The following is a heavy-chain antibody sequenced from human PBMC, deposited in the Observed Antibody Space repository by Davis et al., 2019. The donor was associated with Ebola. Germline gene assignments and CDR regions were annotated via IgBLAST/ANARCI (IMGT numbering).Heavy chain of an antibody. Sequence: GESLKISCAASGFTFRSYWMSWVRQAPGKGLEWVAKIKEDGSEKLEVDSVKGRFTISRDNAKDSLYLQMNSLRAEDTAVYYCAGYYGGEGGRGPWGQGTLVTVSS. D-gene: IGHD4-23*01. CDR1: GFTFRSYW. CDR2: IKEDGSEK. CDR3: AGYYGGEGGRGP. V-gene: IGHV3-7*03. J-gene: IGHJ5*02.